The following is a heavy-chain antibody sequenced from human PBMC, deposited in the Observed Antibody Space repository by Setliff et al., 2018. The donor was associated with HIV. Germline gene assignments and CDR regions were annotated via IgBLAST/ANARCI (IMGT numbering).Heavy chain of an antibody. CDR1: GFTFSNYA. CDR2: ISYDGSNK. D-gene: IGHD3-22*01. J-gene: IGHJ4*02. V-gene: IGHV3-30-3*01. CDR3: ARETMYDSRGYLSHYFDY. Sequence: ASGFTFSNYAMHWVRQAPGKGLEWVAVISYDGSNKYYADSVKGRFTISRDNSKNTLYLQMNSLRVEDTAVYYCARETMYDSRGYLSHYFDYWGQGTPVTVSS.